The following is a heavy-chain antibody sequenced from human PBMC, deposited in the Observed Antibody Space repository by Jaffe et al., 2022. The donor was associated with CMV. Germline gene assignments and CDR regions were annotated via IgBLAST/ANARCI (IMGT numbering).Heavy chain of an antibody. CDR3: ARAVGYCSGGSCYLEGYNWFDP. CDR2: IKQDGSEK. V-gene: IGHV3-7*01. Sequence: EVQLVESGGGLVQPGGSLRLSCAASGFTFSSYWMSWVRQAPGKGLEWVANIKQDGSEKYYVDSVKGRFTISRDNAKNSLYLQMNSLRAEDTAVYYCARAVGYCSGGSCYLEGYNWFDPWGQGTLVTVSS. D-gene: IGHD2-15*01. J-gene: IGHJ5*02. CDR1: GFTFSSYW.